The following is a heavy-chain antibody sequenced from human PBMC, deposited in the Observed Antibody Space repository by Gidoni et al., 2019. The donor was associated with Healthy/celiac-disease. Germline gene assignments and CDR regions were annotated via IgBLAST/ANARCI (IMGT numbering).Heavy chain of an antibody. J-gene: IGHJ4*02. CDR2: INPSGCST. Sequence: QVQLVQSGAEVKKPGASVKLSCKASGYTFTSYYMHWGRQAHGQGLEWMGIINPSGCSTSYAQKFQGRVTITRDTSTSTVYMELSSLRSVDTGVYYCARLMGGIGYWGQGTLVTVSS. CDR1: GYTFTSYY. CDR3: ARLMGGIGY. D-gene: IGHD1-26*01. V-gene: IGHV1-46*01.